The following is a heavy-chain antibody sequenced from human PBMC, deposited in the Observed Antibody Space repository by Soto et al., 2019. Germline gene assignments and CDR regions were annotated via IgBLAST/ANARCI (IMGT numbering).Heavy chain of an antibody. D-gene: IGHD2-2*01. V-gene: IGHV1-18*01. Sequence: ASVQVSCKASRYTFTSYCISWVRQAPGQGLEWMGWISAYNGNTNYAQKLQGRVTMTTDTSTSTAYMELRSLRSDDTAVYYCATDIVVVQAATYPQDYYYYYGMGVWGQGTTVTVSS. CDR2: ISAYNGNT. J-gene: IGHJ6*02. CDR1: RYTFTSYC. CDR3: ATDIVVVQAATYPQDYYYYYGMGV.